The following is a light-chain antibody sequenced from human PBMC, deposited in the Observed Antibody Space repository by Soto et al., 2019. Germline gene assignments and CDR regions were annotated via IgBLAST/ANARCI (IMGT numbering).Light chain of an antibody. CDR1: QSISDY. CDR2: DAS. J-gene: IGKJ4*01. Sequence: GDRVTITCRASQSISDYLAWYQQKSGRAPKLLISDASTLESGVPSRFSGSGFGTQFTLTITSLQSEDSAVYYCQQYNDWPLTFGGGTKVDIK. V-gene: IGKV1-5*01. CDR3: QQYNDWPLT.